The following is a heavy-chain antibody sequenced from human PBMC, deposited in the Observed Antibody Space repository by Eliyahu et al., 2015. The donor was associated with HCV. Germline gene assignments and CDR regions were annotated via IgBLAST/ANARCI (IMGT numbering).Heavy chain of an antibody. Sequence: DGLEWIGEINHSGSTNYNPSLKSRVTISVDTSKNQFSLKLSSVTAADTAVYYCARGKGSGWYQLRPYYYGMDVWGQGTTVTVSS. D-gene: IGHD6-19*01. CDR3: ARGKGSGWYQLRPYYYGMDV. V-gene: IGHV4-34*01. J-gene: IGHJ6*02. CDR2: INHSGST.